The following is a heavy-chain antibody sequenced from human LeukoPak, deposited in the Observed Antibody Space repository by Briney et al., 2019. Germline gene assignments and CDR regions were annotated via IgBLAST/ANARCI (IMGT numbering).Heavy chain of an antibody. CDR3: ARGDYGDPRWYFDL. CDR1: GFTFSSYE. D-gene: IGHD4-17*01. Sequence: GGSLRLSCAASGFTFSSYEMNWVRQAPGKGLEWASYISSSGSTIYYADSVKGRFTISRDNAKNSLYLQMNSLRAEDTAVYYCARGDYGDPRWYFDLWGRGTLVTVSS. CDR2: ISSSGSTI. J-gene: IGHJ2*01. V-gene: IGHV3-48*03.